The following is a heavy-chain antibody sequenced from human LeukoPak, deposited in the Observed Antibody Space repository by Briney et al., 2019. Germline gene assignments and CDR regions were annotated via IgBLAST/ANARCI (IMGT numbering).Heavy chain of an antibody. CDR2: ISGSGDTT. CDR3: AKVNTRGDYVPFDS. CDR1: GFTFSSYE. D-gene: IGHD4-17*01. Sequence: GGSLRLSCAASGFTFSSYEMNWVRQAPGKGLEWVSAISGSGDTTYYADSVKGRFTISRDNSKNTLYLQMNSLRVEDTAVYHCAKVNTRGDYVPFDSWGQGTLVTVSS. J-gene: IGHJ4*02. V-gene: IGHV3-23*01.